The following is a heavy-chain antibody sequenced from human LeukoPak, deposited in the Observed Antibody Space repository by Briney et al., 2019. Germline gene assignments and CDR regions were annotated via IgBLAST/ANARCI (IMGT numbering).Heavy chain of an antibody. CDR1: GGSFSGYY. CDR2: INHSGST. CDR3: ARGPDILTGSTLFPDY. V-gene: IGHV4-34*01. D-gene: IGHD3-9*01. J-gene: IGHJ4*02. Sequence: SETLSLTCAVYGGSFSGYYWSWIRQPPGKGLEWIGEINHSGSTNYNPSLKRLVTISVDTSKNQFSLKLSSVTAADTAVYYCARGPDILTGSTLFPDYWGQGTLVTVSS.